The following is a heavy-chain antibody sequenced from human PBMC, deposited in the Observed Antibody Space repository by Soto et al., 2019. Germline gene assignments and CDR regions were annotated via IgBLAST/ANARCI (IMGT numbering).Heavy chain of an antibody. CDR3: ARGGLMHGPDMDQ. CDR1: GFTFSNYW. D-gene: IGHD3-16*01. V-gene: IGHV3-74*01. Sequence: EVQLVESGGGLVQPGGSVGLSCAASGFTFSNYWMHWVRQTPGKGLVWVSRVGADGGGATYADSVKGRFTISRDNAKNTLYLHVDSLRVEGTAMYHGARGGLMHGPDMDQWGQGILVTVSS. CDR2: VGADGGGA. J-gene: IGHJ4*02.